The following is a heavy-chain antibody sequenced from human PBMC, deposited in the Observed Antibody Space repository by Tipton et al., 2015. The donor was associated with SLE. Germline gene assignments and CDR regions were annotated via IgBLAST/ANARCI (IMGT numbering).Heavy chain of an antibody. D-gene: IGHD5-12*01. Sequence: SLRLSCAASGFTFSSYGMHWVRQTPGKGLEWVAFIRYDGSNKYYAESVKGRFTISRDNSKNTLYLQMNSLRAEDTAVYYCAKDMWLRGLFGCWGQGSLVTVSS. CDR2: IRYDGSNK. CDR1: GFTFSSYG. J-gene: IGHJ4*02. V-gene: IGHV3-30*02. CDR3: AKDMWLRGLFGC.